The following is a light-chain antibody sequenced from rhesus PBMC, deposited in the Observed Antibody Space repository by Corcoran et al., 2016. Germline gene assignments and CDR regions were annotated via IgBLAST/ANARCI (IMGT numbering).Light chain of an antibody. CDR1: QSLLYSSNNKNY. Sequence: DIVMTQSPDSLAVSLGERVTINCKSSQSLLYSSNNKNYLAWYQQKPGQSPKLLIYWESTRESGVPNRFSGSGSGTDFTLTISGLQAEDVAVYYCQQYDSTPLTFGQGTKVEIK. V-gene: IGKV4-1*01. CDR2: WES. J-gene: IGKJ1*01. CDR3: QQYDSTPLT.